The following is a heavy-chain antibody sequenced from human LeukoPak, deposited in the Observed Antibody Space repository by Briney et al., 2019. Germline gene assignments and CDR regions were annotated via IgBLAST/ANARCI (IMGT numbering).Heavy chain of an antibody. CDR2: IYTSGST. CDR3: ARGGSTIFGVVIRGIGAFDI. D-gene: IGHD3-3*01. V-gene: IGHV4-4*07. CDR1: GGSISSYY. Sequence: SETLSLTCTVSGGSISSYYWSWIRQPAGKGLEWIGRIYTSGSTNYNPSLKSRVTISVDTSKNQFSLKLSSVTAADTAVYYCARGGSTIFGVVIRGIGAFDIWGQGTMVTVSS. J-gene: IGHJ3*02.